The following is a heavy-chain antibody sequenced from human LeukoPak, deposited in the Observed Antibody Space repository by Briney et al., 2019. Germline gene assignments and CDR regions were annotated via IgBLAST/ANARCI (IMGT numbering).Heavy chain of an antibody. CDR1: GFTFSSYS. CDR2: ISSSSSYI. D-gene: IGHD3-3*01. J-gene: IGHJ4*02. CDR3: AKCAAFWSGYSEPYYFDY. V-gene: IGHV3-21*01. Sequence: GGSLRLSCAASGFTFSSYSMNWVRQAPGKGLEWVSSISSSSSYIYYADSVKGRFTISRDNAKNSLYLQMNSLRAEDTAVYYCAKCAAFWSGYSEPYYFDYWGQGTLVTVSS.